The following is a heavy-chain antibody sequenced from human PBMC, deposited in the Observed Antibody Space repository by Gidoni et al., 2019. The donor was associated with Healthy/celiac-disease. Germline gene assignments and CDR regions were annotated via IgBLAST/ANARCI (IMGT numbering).Heavy chain of an antibody. CDR2: ISSSSSYI. CDR1: GFTFSSYS. V-gene: IGHV3-21*01. J-gene: IGHJ1*01. CDR3: ARDSSRYEYFQH. Sequence: EVQLVESGGGLVKPGGSLTPSCAASGFTFSSYSMNWVRQAPGQGLELVSSISSSSSYIDYADSVKGRFTISRDNAKNSLYLQMNSLRAEDTAVYYCARDSSRYEYFQHWGQGTLVTVSS. D-gene: IGHD6-13*01.